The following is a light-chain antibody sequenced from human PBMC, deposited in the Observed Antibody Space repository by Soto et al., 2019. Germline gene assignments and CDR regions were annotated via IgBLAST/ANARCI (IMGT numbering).Light chain of an antibody. J-gene: IGKJ1*01. CDR1: QSISRY. Sequence: DIQMTQSPSSLSASVGDRVTITCRASQSISRYLIWYQQKPGKVPKLLIYEASSLESGVPSRFGGSGSGTEFTLTISSLQPDDFAIYYCQQYNSYSWTFGQGTKVDI. V-gene: IGKV1-5*03. CDR2: EAS. CDR3: QQYNSYSWT.